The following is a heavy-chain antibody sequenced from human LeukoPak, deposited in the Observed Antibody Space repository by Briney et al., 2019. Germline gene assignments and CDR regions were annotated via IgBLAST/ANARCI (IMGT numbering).Heavy chain of an antibody. Sequence: SETLSLTCTVSGGSISSSSYYWGWIRQPPGEGLEWIGSIYYSGSTYYNPSLKSRVTISVDTSKNQFSLKLSSVTAADTAVYYCARLRWLVYFDYWGQGTLVTVSS. CDR3: ARLRWLVYFDY. V-gene: IGHV4-39*01. J-gene: IGHJ4*02. CDR1: GGSISSSSYY. D-gene: IGHD6-19*01. CDR2: IYYSGST.